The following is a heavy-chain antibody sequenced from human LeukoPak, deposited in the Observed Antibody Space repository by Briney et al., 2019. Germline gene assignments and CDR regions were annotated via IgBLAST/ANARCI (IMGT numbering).Heavy chain of an antibody. J-gene: IGHJ4*02. D-gene: IGHD3-3*01. V-gene: IGHV3-21*05. Sequence: GGSLRLSCAASGFTFSSYSMNWVRQAPGKGLEWVSYISSSSSYIYYADSVKGRFTISRDNAKNSLYLQMNSLRAGDTAVYYCARVPDYDFWSGYYTFDYWGQGTLVTVSS. CDR2: ISSSSSYI. CDR1: GFTFSSYS. CDR3: ARVPDYDFWSGYYTFDY.